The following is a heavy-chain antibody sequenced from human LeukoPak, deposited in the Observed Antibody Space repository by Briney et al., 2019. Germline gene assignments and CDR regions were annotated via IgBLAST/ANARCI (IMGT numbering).Heavy chain of an antibody. CDR3: ARGTIVGAVNWYFDL. Sequence: PSGTLSLTCAVSGGSISSSNWWNWVRQPPGKGLEWIGEIYRSGSTNYNPSLKSRVTISVDTSKNQFSLKLSSVTAADTAVYYCARGTIVGAVNWYFDLWGRGTLVTVSS. CDR2: IYRSGST. J-gene: IGHJ2*01. V-gene: IGHV4-4*02. D-gene: IGHD1-26*01. CDR1: GGSISSSNW.